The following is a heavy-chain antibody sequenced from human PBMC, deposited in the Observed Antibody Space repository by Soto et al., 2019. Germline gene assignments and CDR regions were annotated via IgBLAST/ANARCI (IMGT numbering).Heavy chain of an antibody. CDR3: ARARGGRDDFWSGYSATDFDY. CDR2: IYYSGST. D-gene: IGHD3-3*01. CDR1: GGSISSYY. V-gene: IGHV4-59*01. J-gene: IGHJ4*02. Sequence: SETLSLTCTVSGGSISSYYWSWIRQPPGKGLEWIGYIYYSGSTNYNPSLKSRVTISVDTSKNQFSLKLSSVTAADTAVYYCARARGGRDDFWSGYSATDFDYWGQGTLVTVSS.